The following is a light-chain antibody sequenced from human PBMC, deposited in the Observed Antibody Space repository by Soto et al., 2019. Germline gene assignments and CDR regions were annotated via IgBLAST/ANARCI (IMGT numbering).Light chain of an antibody. CDR2: DVS. CDR3: CSYADNYSYV. Sequence: QSALTQPGSLSGSPGQSVTISCTGTISDVGAYNYVSWYQQHPGKAPKLMTYDVSKRPSGVPDRFSGSKSGNTASLTISGLQAEDEADYYCCSYADNYSYVFGTGTKVTVL. J-gene: IGLJ1*01. V-gene: IGLV2-11*01. CDR1: ISDVGAYNY.